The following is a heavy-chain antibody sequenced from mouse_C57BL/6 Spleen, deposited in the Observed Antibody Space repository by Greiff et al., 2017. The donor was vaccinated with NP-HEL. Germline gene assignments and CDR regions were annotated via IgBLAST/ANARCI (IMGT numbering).Heavy chain of an antibody. CDR3: ARDDYDGFAY. CDR1: GYTFTDYY. J-gene: IGHJ3*01. D-gene: IGHD2-4*01. Sequence: SGPVLVKPGASVKMSCKASGYTFTDYYMNWVKQSHGKSLEWIGVINPYNGGTSYNQKFKGKATLTVDKSSSTAYMELNSLTSEDSAVYYCARDDYDGFAYWGQGTLVTVSA. CDR2: INPYNGGT. V-gene: IGHV1-19*01.